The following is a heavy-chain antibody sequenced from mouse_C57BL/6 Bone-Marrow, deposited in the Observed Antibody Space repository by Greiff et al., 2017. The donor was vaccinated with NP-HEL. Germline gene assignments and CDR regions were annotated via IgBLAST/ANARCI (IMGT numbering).Heavy chain of an antibody. Sequence: EVKLMESGGGLVQPGESLKLSCESNEYEFPSHDMSWVRKTPEKRLELVAAINSDGGSTYYPDTMERRFIISRDNTKKTLYLQMSSLRSEDTALYYCARPPCITTVVPFAYWGQGTLVTVSA. D-gene: IGHD1-1*01. CDR1: EYEFPSHD. CDR3: ARPPCITTVVPFAY. J-gene: IGHJ3*01. CDR2: INSDGGST. V-gene: IGHV5-2*01.